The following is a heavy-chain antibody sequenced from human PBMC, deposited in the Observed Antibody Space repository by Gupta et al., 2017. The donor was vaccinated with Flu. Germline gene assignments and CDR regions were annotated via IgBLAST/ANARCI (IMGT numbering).Heavy chain of an antibody. CDR2: IFHRGNS. V-gene: IGHV4-38-2*02. CDR3: ARIEQAVAVAGRVDY. Sequence: QVQLQQPGPGLVKPSETLSLTCTVSGYSISSGYFWGWIRQPPGKGLEWVGTIFHRGNSYYNPSVKSRVTISIDTSKNQFSLHLRSVTAADTAVYYCARIEQAVAVAGRVDYWGQGTLVSVSS. CDR1: GYSISSGYF. J-gene: IGHJ4*02. D-gene: IGHD6-19*01.